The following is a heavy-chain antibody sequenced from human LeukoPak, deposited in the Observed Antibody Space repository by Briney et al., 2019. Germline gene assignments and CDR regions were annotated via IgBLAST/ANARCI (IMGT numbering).Heavy chain of an antibody. CDR1: GYIFTSYY. CDR3: ARGGSRSPRDAFDI. D-gene: IGHD3-16*01. J-gene: IGHJ3*02. Sequence: GASVKVSCKASGYIFTSYYMYWVRQAPGQGLEWIGIISPSGSSTTYAQKFQGRVTMTRDMSTSTVYMELSSLRSEDTAVYFCARGGSRSPRDAFDIWGQGTMVTVSS. V-gene: IGHV1-46*01. CDR2: ISPSGSST.